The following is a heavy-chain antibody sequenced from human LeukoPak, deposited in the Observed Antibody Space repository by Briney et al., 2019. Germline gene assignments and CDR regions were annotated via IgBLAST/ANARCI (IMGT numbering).Heavy chain of an antibody. CDR1: GFTFDDYA. D-gene: IGHD5-12*01. CDR3: AKDGYVY. J-gene: IGHJ4*02. V-gene: IGHV3-9*01. Sequence: GGSLRLSCAASGFTFDDYAMRWVRQAPGKGLEWVSGISWNSGSIGYADSVKGRFTISRDNAKNSLYLQMNSLRAEDTALYYCAKDGYVYWGQGTLVTVSS. CDR2: ISWNSGSI.